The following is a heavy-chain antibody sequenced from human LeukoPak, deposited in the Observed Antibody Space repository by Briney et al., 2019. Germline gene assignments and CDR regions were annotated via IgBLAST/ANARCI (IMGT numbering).Heavy chain of an antibody. V-gene: IGHV3-23*01. CDR3: AKGIVVVTAMIDY. J-gene: IGHJ4*02. Sequence: GGSLRLSCAASGFTFSSYAMSWVRQAPGKGLEWVSAISGSGGSTYYADSVKGRFTISRDNSKNSLYLQMNSLRAEDTAVYYCAKGIVVVTAMIDYWGQGTLVTVSS. CDR2: ISGSGGST. CDR1: GFTFSSYA. D-gene: IGHD2-21*02.